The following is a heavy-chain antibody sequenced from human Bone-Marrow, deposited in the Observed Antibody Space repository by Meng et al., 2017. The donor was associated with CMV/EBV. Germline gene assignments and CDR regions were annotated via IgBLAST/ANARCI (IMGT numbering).Heavy chain of an antibody. J-gene: IGHJ4*02. CDR1: GGSISSSSYY. Sequence: GSLRLSCTVSGGSISSSSYYWGWVRQPPGKGLEWIASIYYSGSTYYSPSLASRVTISVDPSKNQFSLKVSSVTAADTAVYYCTRDLLSGLTSDYWGQGTLVTVSS. CDR2: IYYSGST. CDR3: TRDLLSGLTSDY. D-gene: IGHD1-14*01. V-gene: IGHV4-39*07.